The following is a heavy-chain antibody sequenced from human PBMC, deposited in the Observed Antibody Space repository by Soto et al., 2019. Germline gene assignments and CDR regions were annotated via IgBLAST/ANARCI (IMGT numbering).Heavy chain of an antibody. CDR3: ARHPNWTPQGVIRYFDWFPGCRFDP. Sequence: SETLSLTCTVSGGSISSSSYYWGWIRQPPGKGLEWIGSIYFSGSSYYNLSLKSRVIISVDTSKNQFSLKLSSVTAADTAVYYCARHPNWTPQGVIRYFDWFPGCRFDPWGQGTLVTVSS. CDR1: GGSISSSSYY. J-gene: IGHJ5*02. V-gene: IGHV4-39*01. CDR2: IYFSGSS. D-gene: IGHD3-9*01.